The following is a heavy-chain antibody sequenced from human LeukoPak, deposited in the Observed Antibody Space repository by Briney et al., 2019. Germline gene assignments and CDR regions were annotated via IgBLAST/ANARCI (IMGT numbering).Heavy chain of an antibody. CDR2: INAGNGNT. D-gene: IGHD3-22*01. CDR3: ARDRDQTSNYYDSSGYYVKAHFDY. CDR1: GFTFTSSA. Sequence: ASVKVSCKASGFTFTSSAMQWVRQARGQRLEWIGWINAGNGNTKYSQEFQGRVTITRDTSASTAYMELSSLRSDDTAVYYCARDRDQTSNYYDSSGYYVKAHFDYWGQGTLVTVSS. V-gene: IGHV1-3*01. J-gene: IGHJ4*02.